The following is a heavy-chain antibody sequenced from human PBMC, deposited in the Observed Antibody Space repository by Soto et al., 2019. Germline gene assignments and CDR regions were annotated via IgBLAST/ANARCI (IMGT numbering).Heavy chain of an antibody. CDR1: GGTFSSYA. CDR2: IIPIFGTA. CDR3: ARPSYYDFWCGYLTPRHDYYGLDG. V-gene: IGHV1-69*01. D-gene: IGHD3-3*01. Sequence: VKVSCKASGGTFSSYAISWVRQAPGQGLEWMGGIIPIFGTANYAQKFQGRVTITADESTSTAYMELSSLRSEDTAVYYCARPSYYDFWCGYLTPRHDYYGLDGWGQGTTVTVSS. J-gene: IGHJ6*01.